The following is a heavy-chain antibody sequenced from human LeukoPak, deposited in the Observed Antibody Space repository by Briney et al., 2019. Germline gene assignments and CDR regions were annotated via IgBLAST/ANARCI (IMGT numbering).Heavy chain of an antibody. CDR1: GFTFSSYS. J-gene: IGHJ6*03. Sequence: KTGGSLRLSCAASGFTFSSYSMNWVRQAPGKGLEWVSSISSSSSYIYYADSVKGRFTISRDNAKNSLYLQMNSLRAEDTAVYYCAREGYYDFWSGYKRYYYMDVWGKGTTVTVSS. D-gene: IGHD3-3*01. CDR2: ISSSSSYI. V-gene: IGHV3-21*01. CDR3: AREGYYDFWSGYKRYYYMDV.